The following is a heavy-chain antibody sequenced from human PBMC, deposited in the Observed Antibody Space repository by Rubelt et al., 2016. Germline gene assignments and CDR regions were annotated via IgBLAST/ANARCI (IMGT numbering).Heavy chain of an antibody. CDR1: GESFSGYY. CDR2: IYHSGST. V-gene: IGHV4-34*01. CDR3: ARGGTGWIDP. D-gene: IGHD1/OR15-1a*01. J-gene: IGHJ5*02. Sequence: QVQLRQWGAGLLKPSETLSLACAVYGESFSGYYWTWIRQTPGKGLEWIGEIYHSGSTNYNPSLESRVTILVDKSKNQFSLNLNSVTAADTAVYYCARGGTGWIDPWGQGTLVTVSS.